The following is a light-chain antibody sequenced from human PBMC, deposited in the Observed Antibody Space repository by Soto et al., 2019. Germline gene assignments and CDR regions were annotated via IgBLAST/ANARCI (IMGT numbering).Light chain of an antibody. CDR1: RSVGRY. Sequence: ENVLTQSPATLSLSPGERATISCRASRSVGRYLAWYQQKPGQAPRLLIYDSSNRATGIPARFSGSGSGTDFTLTITSLEPEDFAVYYCQQRNNWPTFGQGTKVEIK. J-gene: IGKJ1*01. CDR2: DSS. V-gene: IGKV3-11*01. CDR3: QQRNNWPT.